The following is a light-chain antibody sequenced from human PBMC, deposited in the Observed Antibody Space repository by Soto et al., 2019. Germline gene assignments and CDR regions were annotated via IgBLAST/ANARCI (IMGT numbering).Light chain of an antibody. CDR3: QQRLFWPLFT. CDR1: QIIHSF. J-gene: IGKJ2*01. Sequence: EIVLTQSPATVSLSPGESATLSCRASQIIHSFLAWYQQRPGQAPRLLIYDASFRATAIPARFNGSGSGTDFTLTITRLEPEDFAVYYCQQRLFWPLFTFGQGTRLEIK. CDR2: DAS. V-gene: IGKV3-11*01.